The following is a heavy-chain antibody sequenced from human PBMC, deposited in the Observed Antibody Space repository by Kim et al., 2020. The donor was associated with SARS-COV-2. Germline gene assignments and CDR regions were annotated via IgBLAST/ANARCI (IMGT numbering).Heavy chain of an antibody. CDR3: ARGGYDYVDYYYYGMDV. CDR1: GGTFSSYA. CDR2: IIPIFGTA. D-gene: IGHD5-12*01. V-gene: IGHV1-69*13. Sequence: SVKVSCKASGGTFSSYAISWVRQAPGQGLEWMGGIIPIFGTANYAQKFQGRVTITADESTSTAYMELSSLRSEDTAVYYCARGGYDYVDYYYYGMDVWGQGTTVTVSS. J-gene: IGHJ6*02.